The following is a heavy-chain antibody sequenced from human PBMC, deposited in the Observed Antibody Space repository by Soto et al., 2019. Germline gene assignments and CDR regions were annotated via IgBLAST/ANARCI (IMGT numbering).Heavy chain of an antibody. V-gene: IGHV3-23*01. CDR1: GFTFSSYA. J-gene: IGHJ6*02. Sequence: GGSLRLSCAASGFTFSSYAMSWVRQAPGKGLEWVSAISGSGGSTYYTDSVKGRFTISRDNSKNTLYLQMNSLRAEDTAVYYCAKACKSTFYYGMDVWGQGTTVTVSS. CDR3: AKACKSTFYYGMDV. CDR2: ISGSGGST.